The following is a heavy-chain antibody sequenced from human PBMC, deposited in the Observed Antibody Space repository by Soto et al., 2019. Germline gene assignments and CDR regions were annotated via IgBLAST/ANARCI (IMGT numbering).Heavy chain of an antibody. V-gene: IGHV4-34*01. CDR3: AGGLEYYYDISGYYYFDH. J-gene: IGHJ4*02. D-gene: IGHD3-22*01. Sequence: QVQLQQWGAGLLKPSETLYLTCAVYGGSFSGYYWSWIRQPPGKGLEWIGEINHSGSSNYNPSLKIRVIISVDTSKNQFSLKLSSVPAAATAVYYCAGGLEYYYDISGYYYFDHWGQGTLVTVPS. CDR1: GGSFSGYY. CDR2: INHSGSS.